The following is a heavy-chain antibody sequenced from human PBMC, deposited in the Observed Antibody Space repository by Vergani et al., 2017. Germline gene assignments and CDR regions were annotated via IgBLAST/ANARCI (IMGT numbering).Heavy chain of an antibody. V-gene: IGHV1-69-2*01. CDR1: GSTFTDHY. CDR3: ATPQTVTTGGREV. J-gene: IGHJ6*02. Sequence: EVQLVQSGAEVKKPGATMKISCKVSGSTFTDHYMHWVKQAPGKGLEWMGLVDPEDGETIYAEKFKGRVTIAADTSTDTAHLELHSLRSEDTAVYYCATPQTVTTGGREVWGQGTTVIVSS. CDR2: VDPEDGET. D-gene: IGHD4-17*01.